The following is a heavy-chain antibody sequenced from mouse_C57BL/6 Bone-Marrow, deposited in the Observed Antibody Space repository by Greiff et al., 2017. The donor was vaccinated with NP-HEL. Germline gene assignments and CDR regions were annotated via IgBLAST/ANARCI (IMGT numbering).Heavy chain of an antibody. CDR2: ILPGSGST. Sequence: VKLVESGAELMKPGASVKLSCKATGYTFTGYWIEWVKQRPGHGLEWIGEILPGSGSTNYNEKFKGKATFTADTSSNTAYMQLSSLTTEDSAIYYCARLRYYYGSSFYYFDYWGQGTTLTVSS. J-gene: IGHJ2*01. V-gene: IGHV1-9*01. CDR3: ARLRYYYGSSFYYFDY. D-gene: IGHD1-1*01. CDR1: GYTFTGYW.